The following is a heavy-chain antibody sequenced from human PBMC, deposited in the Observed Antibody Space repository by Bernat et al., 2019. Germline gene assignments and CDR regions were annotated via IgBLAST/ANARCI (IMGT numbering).Heavy chain of an antibody. CDR3: ATYGSGSYYHFDC. V-gene: IGHV4-39*01. CDR1: GGSISSSGYY. CDR2: IYYSGST. J-gene: IGHJ4*01. Sequence: QLQLQESDPGLVKPSETLSLTCTVSGGSISSSGYYWGWIRQPPGKGLEWIGSIYYSGSTYYNPSLKSRVTISVDTSKNQFSLKLSSVTAADTAVYYCATYGSGSYYHFDCWGHGTLVTVSS. D-gene: IGHD3-10*01.